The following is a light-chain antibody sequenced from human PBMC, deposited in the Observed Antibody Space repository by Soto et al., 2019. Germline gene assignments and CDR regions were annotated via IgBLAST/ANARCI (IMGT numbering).Light chain of an antibody. Sequence: QSALTQPASVSGSPGQSITISCTGTSSDVGGYDHVSWYQQYPGKAPKLMIYDVSSRPSGVSNRFSGSKSGNTASLTISGLQVEDEADYYCSSYTSSSTVFGGGTKLTVL. CDR3: SSYTSSSTV. CDR1: SSDVGGYDH. V-gene: IGLV2-14*01. J-gene: IGLJ2*01. CDR2: DVS.